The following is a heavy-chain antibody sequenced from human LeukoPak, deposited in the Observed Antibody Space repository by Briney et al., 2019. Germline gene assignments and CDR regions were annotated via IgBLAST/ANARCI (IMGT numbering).Heavy chain of an antibody. J-gene: IGHJ6*03. D-gene: IGHD6-19*01. CDR2: ISYDGSNK. V-gene: IGHV3-30*04. CDR3: AREGIAVAGPLTYYYCYMDV. CDR1: GFTFSSYA. Sequence: GGSLRLSCAASGFTFSSYAMHWVRQAPGKGLEWVAVISYDGSNKNYADSVKGRFTISRDNSKNTLYLQMNSLRAEDTAVYYCAREGIAVAGPLTYYYCYMDVWGKGTTVTVSS.